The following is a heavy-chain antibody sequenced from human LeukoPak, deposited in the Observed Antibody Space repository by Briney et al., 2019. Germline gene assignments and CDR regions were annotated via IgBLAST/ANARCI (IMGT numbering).Heavy chain of an antibody. Sequence: GGSLRLSCAASGFTFSIYAMRWVRQAPGKGLEWVADMSCHGGHTYYADSAKGRFPISRDNSKNTLYLQMQSLRAEDTAVYYCAKCRIPHYYFDYWGQGTLVTVSA. V-gene: IGHV3-23*01. CDR3: AKCRIPHYYFDY. CDR1: GFTFSIYA. J-gene: IGHJ4*02. D-gene: IGHD2/OR15-2a*01. CDR2: MSCHGGHT.